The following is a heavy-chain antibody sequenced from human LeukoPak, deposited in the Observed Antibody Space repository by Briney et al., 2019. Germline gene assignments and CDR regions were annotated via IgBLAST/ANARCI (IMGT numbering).Heavy chain of an antibody. D-gene: IGHD6-19*01. CDR2: IRSKAYGGTT. V-gene: IGHV3-49*05. J-gene: IGHJ4*02. Sequence: KPEGSLRLSCTASGFTFGDYAMSWFRQAPGKGLEWVGFIRSKAYGGTTEYAASVKGRFTISRDDSKSIAYLQMNSLKTEDTAVYYCTRGSPSIWMVRYFDYWGQGALVTVSS. CDR3: TRGSPSIWMVRYFDY. CDR1: GFTFGDYA.